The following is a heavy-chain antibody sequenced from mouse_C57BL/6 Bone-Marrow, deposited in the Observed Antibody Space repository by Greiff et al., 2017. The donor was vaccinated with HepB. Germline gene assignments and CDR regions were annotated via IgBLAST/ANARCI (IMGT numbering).Heavy chain of an antibody. CDR1: GYTFTSYG. V-gene: IGHV1-81*01. CDR2: IYPRSGNT. J-gene: IGHJ3*01. Sequence: QVQLQQSGAELARPGASVKLSCKASGYTFTSYGISWVKQRTGQGLEWIGEIYPRSGNTYYNEKFKGKATLTADKSSSTAYMELRSLTSEDSAVYFWARSYPAWFAYWGQGTLVTVSA. CDR3: ARSYPAWFAY. D-gene: IGHD6-5*01.